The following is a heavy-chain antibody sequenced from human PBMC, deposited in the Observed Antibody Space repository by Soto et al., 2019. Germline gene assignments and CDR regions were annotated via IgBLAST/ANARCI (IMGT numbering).Heavy chain of an antibody. CDR1: GDSVSSNSAA. D-gene: IGHD1-7*01. V-gene: IGHV6-1*01. CDR2: TYYRSRWYN. Sequence: QVQLQESGPGLVKPSQTLSLTCAISGDSVSSNSAAWNWIRLSPSRGLEWLASTYYRSRWYNDYAVSVRSRITVNPDTSKNQFSLQLTSVTPEDTAVYYCAGTTSHQWYYMDVWGKGTTVTVSS. J-gene: IGHJ6*03. CDR3: AGTTSHQWYYMDV.